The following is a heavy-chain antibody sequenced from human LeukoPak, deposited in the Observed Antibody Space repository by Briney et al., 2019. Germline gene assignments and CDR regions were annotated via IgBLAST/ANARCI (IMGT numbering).Heavy chain of an antibody. J-gene: IGHJ4*02. V-gene: IGHV4-61*02. CDR2: IYTSGST. CDR3: AREEQWLGNDY. D-gene: IGHD6-19*01. CDR1: GGSISSGSYY. Sequence: SQTLSLTCTVSGGSISSGSYYWSWIRQPAGKGLEWIGRIYTSGSTNYNPSLKSRVTISVDTSKNQSSLKLSSVTAADTAVYYCAREEQWLGNDYWGQGTLVTVSS.